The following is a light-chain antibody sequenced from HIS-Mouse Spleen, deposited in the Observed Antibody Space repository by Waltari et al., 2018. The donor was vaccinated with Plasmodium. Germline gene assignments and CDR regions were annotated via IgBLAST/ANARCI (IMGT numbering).Light chain of an antibody. CDR1: ALPKKY. CDR2: EDS. CDR3: YSTDSSGNHRV. J-gene: IGLJ3*02. V-gene: IGLV3-10*01. Sequence: SYELTQPPPVSVSPGQTARLSCSAHALPKKYAYWYQQKSGQAPVLVIYEDSKRPSGIPERFSGSSSGTMATLTISGAQVEDEADYYCYSTDSSGNHRVFGGGTKLTVL.